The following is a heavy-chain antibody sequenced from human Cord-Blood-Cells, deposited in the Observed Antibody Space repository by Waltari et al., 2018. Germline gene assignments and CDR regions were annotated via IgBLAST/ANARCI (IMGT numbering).Heavy chain of an antibody. V-gene: IGHV4-31*03. CDR2: IYYSGST. J-gene: IGHJ4*02. CDR1: GGSISSGGYY. D-gene: IGHD1-1*01. Sequence: QVQLQESGPGLVKPSPTLSLTCTVSGGSISSGGYYWSWIRQHPGKGLEWIGYIYYSGSTYYNPSLKSRVTISVDTSKNQFSLKLSSVTAADTAVYYCARDTYGSTGIDYWGQGTLVTVSS. CDR3: ARDTYGSTGIDY.